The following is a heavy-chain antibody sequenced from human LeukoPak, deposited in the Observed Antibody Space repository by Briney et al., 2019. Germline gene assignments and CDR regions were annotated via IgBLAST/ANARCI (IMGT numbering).Heavy chain of an antibody. V-gene: IGHV3-21*01. CDR3: ARVEATTGRNYHYYYMDV. D-gene: IGHD1-1*01. J-gene: IGHJ6*03. CDR1: GFYFSSYS. CDR2: INSGSTYM. Sequence: PGGSLRLSCGASGFYFSSYSMNWVRQAPGKGLEWVSSINSGSTYMYYADSVKGRFTISRDNAKNSLHLQMDSLRAEDTAVYFCARVEATTGRNYHYYYMDVWGKGTTVIVSS.